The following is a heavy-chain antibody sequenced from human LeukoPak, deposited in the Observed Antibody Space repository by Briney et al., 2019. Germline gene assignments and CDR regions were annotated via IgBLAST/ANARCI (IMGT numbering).Heavy chain of an antibody. J-gene: IGHJ4*02. D-gene: IGHD6-19*01. CDR2: ISGSGAST. CDR3: AKDHTEAVLAVFDY. CDR1: GFTFSTNA. V-gene: IGHV3-23*01. Sequence: PGGSLRLSCLTSGFTFSTNAMSWVRQAPGKGLEWISRISGSGASTYYADSVTGRFTISRDNSKNTLYLQMNSLRAEDTAVYYCAKDHTEAVLAVFDYWGQGTLVTVSS.